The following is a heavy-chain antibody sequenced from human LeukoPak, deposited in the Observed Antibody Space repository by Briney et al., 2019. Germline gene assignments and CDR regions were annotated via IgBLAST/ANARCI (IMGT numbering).Heavy chain of an antibody. J-gene: IGHJ4*02. CDR2: INPNSGGT. CDR1: GYTFTGYY. D-gene: IGHD4-17*01. CDR3: ARDASYDYGDYAGENYFDY. V-gene: IGHV1-2*02. Sequence: ASVKVSCKASGYTFTGYYMHWVRQAPGQGLEWMGWINPNSGGTNYAQKLQGRVTMTRDTSISTAYMELSRLRSDDTAVYYCARDASYDYGDYAGENYFDYWGQGTLVTVSS.